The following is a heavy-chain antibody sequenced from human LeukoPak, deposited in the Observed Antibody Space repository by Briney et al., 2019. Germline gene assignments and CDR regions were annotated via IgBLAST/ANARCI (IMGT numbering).Heavy chain of an antibody. CDR2: IIPIFGTA. Sequence: SVKVSCKASGGTFSSYAISWVRQAPGQGLEWMGGIIPIFGTANYAQKFQGRVTITTDESTSTAYMELSSLRSEDTAVYYCARDSLEMATPKYYFDYWGQETLVTVSS. V-gene: IGHV1-69*05. J-gene: IGHJ4*02. CDR3: ARDSLEMATPKYYFDY. D-gene: IGHD5-24*01. CDR1: GGTFSSYA.